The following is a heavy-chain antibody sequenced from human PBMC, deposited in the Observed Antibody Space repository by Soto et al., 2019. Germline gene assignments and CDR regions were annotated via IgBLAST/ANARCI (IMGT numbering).Heavy chain of an antibody. CDR1: GFTFSSYG. D-gene: IGHD6-19*01. Sequence: PGGSLRLSCAASGFTFSSYGMHWVRQAPGKGLEWVAVIWYDGSNKYYADSVKGRFTISRDNSKNTLYLQMNSLRAEDTAVYYCAREREQWRVRDWFDPWGQGTLVTVSS. J-gene: IGHJ5*02. V-gene: IGHV3-33*01. CDR2: IWYDGSNK. CDR3: AREREQWRVRDWFDP.